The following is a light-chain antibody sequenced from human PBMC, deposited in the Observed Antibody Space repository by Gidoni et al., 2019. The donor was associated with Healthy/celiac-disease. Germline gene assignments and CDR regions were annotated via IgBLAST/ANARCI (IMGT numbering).Light chain of an antibody. J-gene: IGLJ1*01. CDR2: GNS. CDR1: SSNIGAGYD. V-gene: IGLV1-40*01. CDR3: QSYDEGYV. Sequence: QSVLTQPPSVSGAPGQRVTISCTGSSSNIGAGYDVHWYQQLPGTAPKLLIYGNSNRPSGVPDRFSGSKSGPSASLAITGLQAEDEADYYCQSYDEGYVFGTGTKVTVL.